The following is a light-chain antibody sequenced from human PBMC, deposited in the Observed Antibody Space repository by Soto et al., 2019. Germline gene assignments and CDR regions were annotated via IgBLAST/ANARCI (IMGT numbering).Light chain of an antibody. Sequence: EIVLTQSPGTLSMSPGERATLSCRASQSISHKYLAWFQKRPGQAPRLLIHGVSVRATGIPDRFSASGFGTDFTLTISRLEPEDFAVYYCQLYSGSPWTFGQGTKVEIK. V-gene: IGKV3-20*01. J-gene: IGKJ1*01. CDR3: QLYSGSPWT. CDR2: GVS. CDR1: QSISHKY.